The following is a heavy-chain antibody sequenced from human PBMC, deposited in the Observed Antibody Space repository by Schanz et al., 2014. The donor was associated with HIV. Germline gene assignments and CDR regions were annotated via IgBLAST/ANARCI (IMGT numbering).Heavy chain of an antibody. Sequence: VQLVQSGAEVKEPGASVKVSCKASGYTFIDYYVHWVRQAPGQGLEWMGWMNPNSGNTGYAQKFQGRVTMTRNTSISTAYMELSSLRSEDTAVYYCARRGLVGATLYYYYYGMDVWGQGTTVIVSS. CDR2: MNPNSGNT. J-gene: IGHJ6*02. CDR1: GYTFIDYY. CDR3: ARRGLVGATLYYYYYGMDV. V-gene: IGHV1-8*01. D-gene: IGHD1-26*01.